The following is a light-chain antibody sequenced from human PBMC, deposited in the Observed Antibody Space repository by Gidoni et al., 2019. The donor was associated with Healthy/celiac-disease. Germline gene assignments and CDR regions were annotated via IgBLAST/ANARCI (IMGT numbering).Light chain of an antibody. Sequence: DIVLTQSPATLSLSPGERAPLSCRASQSVSSYLAWYQQKPGQAPRLLLYDASNRATGIPARFSGSGSGTDFTLTISSLEPEDFAVYYCQQRSNWPPGAFXGXTKVXIK. J-gene: IGKJ4*01. CDR1: QSVSSY. CDR2: DAS. V-gene: IGKV3-11*01. CDR3: QQRSNWPPGA.